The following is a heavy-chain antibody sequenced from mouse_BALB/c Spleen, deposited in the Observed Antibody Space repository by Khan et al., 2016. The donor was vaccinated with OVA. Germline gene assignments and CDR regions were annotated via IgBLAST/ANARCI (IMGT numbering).Heavy chain of an antibody. V-gene: IGHV5-6-5*01. Sequence: VELVESGGDLVKPGGSLKLSCAVSGFTFSSYVMSWVRQTPEKRLEWVASISSGGTTAYPDNVKGRFTISRDNARNIMYLQMSSLRSEDTAMYYCAREAYRYDEYYFDYWGQGTTLTVSS. D-gene: IGHD2-14*01. CDR2: ISSGGTT. CDR1: GFTFSSYV. CDR3: AREAYRYDEYYFDY. J-gene: IGHJ2*01.